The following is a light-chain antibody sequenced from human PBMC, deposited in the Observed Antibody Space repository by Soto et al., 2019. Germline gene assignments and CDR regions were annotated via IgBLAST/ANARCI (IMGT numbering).Light chain of an antibody. J-gene: IGKJ3*01. CDR2: DAS. V-gene: IGKV3-11*01. CDR1: QSVSSY. CDR3: QYLGT. Sequence: IVLPQSPATLSLSPGERATLSCRASQSVSSYLAWYQQKPGLAPRLLIYDASNRATGIPARFSGSGSGTDFTLTISSLEPEDFAVYYWQYLGTFGPGTKVDIK.